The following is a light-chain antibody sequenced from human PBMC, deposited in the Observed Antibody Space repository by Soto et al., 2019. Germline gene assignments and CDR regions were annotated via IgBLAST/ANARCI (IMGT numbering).Light chain of an antibody. CDR1: QFIDSY. CDR2: DAS. Sequence: EIVLTQSPATRSLSPGERANLSCRASQFIDSYLAWYRQVPGQAPRLLIYDASNRATGIPDRFSGGGSGTDFTLTISSLEPEDFAVYYCQQRSNLPPTFGQGTRLEIK. CDR3: QQRSNLPPT. J-gene: IGKJ5*01. V-gene: IGKV3-11*01.